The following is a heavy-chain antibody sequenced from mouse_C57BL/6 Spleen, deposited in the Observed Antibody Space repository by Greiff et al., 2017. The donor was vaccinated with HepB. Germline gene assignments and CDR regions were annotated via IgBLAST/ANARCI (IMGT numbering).Heavy chain of an antibody. V-gene: IGHV5-9*01. CDR3: ARRDYYGSSYGFYY. CDR2: ISGGGGNT. Sequence: EVQVVESGGGLVKPGGSLKLSCAASGFTFSSYTMSWVRQTPEKRLEWVATISGGGGNTYYPDSVKGRFTISRDNAKNTLYLQMSSLRSEDTALYYCARRDYYGSSYGFYYWGQGTTLTVSS. CDR1: GFTFSSYT. J-gene: IGHJ2*01. D-gene: IGHD1-1*01.